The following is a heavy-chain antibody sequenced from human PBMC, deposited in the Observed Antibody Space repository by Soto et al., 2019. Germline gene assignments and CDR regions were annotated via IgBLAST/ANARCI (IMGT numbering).Heavy chain of an antibody. CDR3: ASLRQQLEIFYYYYYMDV. CDR1: GGSISSSSYY. V-gene: IGHV4-39*01. CDR2: IYYSGST. Sequence: PSETLSLTCTVSGGSISSSSYYWGWIRQPPGKGLEWIGSIYYSGSTYYNPSLKSRVTISVDTSKNQFSLKLSSVTAADTAVYYCASLRQQLEIFYYYYYMDVSGKATTVTVSS. D-gene: IGHD6-13*01. J-gene: IGHJ6*03.